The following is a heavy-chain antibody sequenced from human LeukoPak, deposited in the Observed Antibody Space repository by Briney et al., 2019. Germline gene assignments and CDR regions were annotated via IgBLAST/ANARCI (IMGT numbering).Heavy chain of an antibody. Sequence: GESLKISCKGSGYSFTSYWIGWVRQMPGKGLEWMGSIYPGDSDTTDSPSFQGQVTISADKSISTAYLQWSSLKASDTAMYYCARPRSNYYDSSGYPPTYYFDYWGQGTLVTVSS. CDR1: GYSFTSYW. V-gene: IGHV5-51*01. CDR2: IYPGDSDT. D-gene: IGHD3-22*01. CDR3: ARPRSNYYDSSGYPPTYYFDY. J-gene: IGHJ4*02.